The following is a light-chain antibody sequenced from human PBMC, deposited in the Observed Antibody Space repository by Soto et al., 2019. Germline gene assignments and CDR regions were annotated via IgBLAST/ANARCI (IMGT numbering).Light chain of an antibody. CDR2: AAS. CDR1: QSISSY. J-gene: IGKJ1*01. CDR3: QQSYSPVWT. Sequence: DIQMTQSPSSLSASVGDRVTITCRASQSISSYLNWYQQKPGKAPRVLIFAASSLQSGVPARFSGSGSGTDFTLTISSLQPEDFATYYCQQSYSPVWTFGQGTKVDI. V-gene: IGKV1-39*01.